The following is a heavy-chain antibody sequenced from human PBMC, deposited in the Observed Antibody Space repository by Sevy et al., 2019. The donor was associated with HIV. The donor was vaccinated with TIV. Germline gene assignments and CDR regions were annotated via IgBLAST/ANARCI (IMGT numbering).Heavy chain of an antibody. D-gene: IGHD2-2*01. CDR2: MYYSGIT. CDR1: GGSISSGDYY. V-gene: IGHV4-30-4*01. Sequence: SETLSLTCSVSGGSISSGDYYWTWMRQSPGKGLEWIGYMYYSGITYYNPSLKSRVIISIDTVKNQFSLKLSSVTAADTAVYYCARYCTRTSPHNWFDPWAQGTLVTVSS. CDR3: ARYCTRTSPHNWFDP. J-gene: IGHJ5*02.